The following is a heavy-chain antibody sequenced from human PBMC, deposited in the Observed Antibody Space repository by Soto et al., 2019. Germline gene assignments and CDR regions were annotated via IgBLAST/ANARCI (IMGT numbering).Heavy chain of an antibody. CDR1: GYSFTSYW. V-gene: IGHV5-51*01. J-gene: IGHJ6*02. D-gene: IGHD3-22*01. CDR3: ARSAYTYDSPYLRGFYAMDV. CDR2: IFPGDSDT. Sequence: GESLKISCEGSGYSFTSYWIGWGRQMPGKGLEYMGLIFPGDSDTRYSPSFQGRVTISADKSISTAYLQWNSLEASDTAVYYCARSAYTYDSPYLRGFYAMDVWGQGTSVTVSS.